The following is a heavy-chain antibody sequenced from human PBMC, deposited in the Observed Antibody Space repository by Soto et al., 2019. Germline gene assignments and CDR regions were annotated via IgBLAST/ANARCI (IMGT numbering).Heavy chain of an antibody. Sequence: EVQLVESGGGLVQPGGSLRLSCAASGFTFSSYAMHWVRQAPGKGLEYVSAISSNGGSTYYANSVKGRFTISRDNSKNTLYLQMGSLRAVDMAVYYCARLNPIAAAFDYWGQGTLVTVSS. CDR1: GFTFSSYA. CDR2: ISSNGGST. CDR3: ARLNPIAAAFDY. J-gene: IGHJ4*02. V-gene: IGHV3-64*01. D-gene: IGHD6-13*01.